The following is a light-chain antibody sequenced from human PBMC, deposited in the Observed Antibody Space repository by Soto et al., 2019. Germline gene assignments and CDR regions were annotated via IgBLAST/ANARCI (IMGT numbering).Light chain of an antibody. CDR3: QQRSNWPVT. CDR1: QSVSSSY. Sequence: EIVLTQSPGTLSLSPGERATFSCRASQSVSSSYIAWYQQKRGQAPRRLIYGASIRATGIPDRFSGSGSGTDFTLTISRLEPEDFAVYYCQQRSNWPVTFGQGTRLEIK. CDR2: GAS. J-gene: IGKJ5*01. V-gene: IGKV3D-20*02.